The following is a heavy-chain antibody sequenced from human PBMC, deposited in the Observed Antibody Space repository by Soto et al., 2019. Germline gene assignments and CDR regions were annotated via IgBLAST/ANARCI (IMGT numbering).Heavy chain of an antibody. V-gene: IGHV4-59*08. Sequence: PSETLSLTCTVSGGSISSYYWSWIRQPPGKGLEWIGTISHTGKTIYNPPLDSRLTMSLDTSTNQFSMRLTSVTAADAAVYFCARQMRGPIPHFGWLSPLTSWGQGTQVTVSS. CDR2: ISHTGKT. CDR1: GGSISSYY. D-gene: IGHD3-9*01. J-gene: IGHJ5*02. CDR3: ARQMRGPIPHFGWLSPLTS.